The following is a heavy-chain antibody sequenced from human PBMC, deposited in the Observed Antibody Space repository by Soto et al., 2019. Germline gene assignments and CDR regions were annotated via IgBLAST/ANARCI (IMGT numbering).Heavy chain of an antibody. Sequence: QVQLQQWGAGLLKPSETMSLTCAVYGGSFSGYYWSWIRQPPGKGLEWIGEINHSGSTNYNPSLKSRVTISVDTSKNQFSLKLSSVTAADTAVYYCARRPGWHIVVAGFDYCVQGTLVTVSS. CDR2: INHSGST. J-gene: IGHJ4*02. CDR1: GGSFSGYY. D-gene: IGHD2-21*01. CDR3: ARRPGWHIVVAGFDY. V-gene: IGHV4-34*01.